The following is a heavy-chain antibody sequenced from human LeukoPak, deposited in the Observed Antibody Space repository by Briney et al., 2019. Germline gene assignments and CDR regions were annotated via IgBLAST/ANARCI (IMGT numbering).Heavy chain of an antibody. D-gene: IGHD3-10*01. CDR1: GISLSNYA. CDR3: AKRGVVIRGILVIGYHQEAYHYDF. CDR2: IRERGGSA. J-gene: IGHJ4*02. Sequence: PGGSLRLSCVVSGISLSNYAMTWVRQAPGKGLEWVSYIRERGGSATYADSVRGRFTISRDTSLNTLYLQMNSLRAEDTAVYFCAKRGVVIRGILVIGYHQEAYHYDFWGQGVLVTVSS. V-gene: IGHV3-23*01.